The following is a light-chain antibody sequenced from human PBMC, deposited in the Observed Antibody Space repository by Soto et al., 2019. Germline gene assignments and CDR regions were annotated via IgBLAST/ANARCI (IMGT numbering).Light chain of an antibody. V-gene: IGKV3-15*01. CDR1: QSVSGN. Sequence: EIVMTQSTATLSVSPGERATLSCRASQSVSGNLAWYQQRPGQAPRLLIYGASTRATGIPARFSGSGSGTEFTLTLSSLQSEAFAVYYCQQYNNWPPLTFGGGKKVAIK. CDR2: GAS. CDR3: QQYNNWPPLT. J-gene: IGKJ4*01.